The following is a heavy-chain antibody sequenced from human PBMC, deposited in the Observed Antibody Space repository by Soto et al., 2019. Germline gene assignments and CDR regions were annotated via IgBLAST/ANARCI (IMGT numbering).Heavy chain of an antibody. Sequence: QVQLVESGGGVVQPGRSLRLSCAASGFTFSSYAMHWVRQAPGKGLEWVAVISYDGSNKFYADSVKGRFTISRDNSKNTLYLQMISLRAEDTAVYFCARDYDFWNGYRLDYWGQGTLVTVSS. CDR1: GFTFSSYA. CDR3: ARDYDFWNGYRLDY. D-gene: IGHD3-3*01. CDR2: ISYDGSNK. J-gene: IGHJ4*02. V-gene: IGHV3-30-3*01.